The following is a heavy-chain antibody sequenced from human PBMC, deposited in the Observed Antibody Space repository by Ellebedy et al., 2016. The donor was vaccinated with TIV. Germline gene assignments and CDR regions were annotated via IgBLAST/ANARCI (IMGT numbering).Heavy chain of an antibody. V-gene: IGHV3-71*01. CDR2: IRNEAYGGTT. CDR3: ARDRTYCGNDCYLYYYYGMDV. J-gene: IGHJ6*02. D-gene: IGHD2-21*02. CDR1: GFTFSDHY. Sequence: GGSLRLSCAASGFTFSDHYVDWVRQAPGKGLEWVGFIRNEAYGGTTQYAASVKGRFTISRDDSKNLLYLHMNSLRAEDTAVYFCARDRTYCGNDCYLYYYYGMDVWGQGTTVTVS.